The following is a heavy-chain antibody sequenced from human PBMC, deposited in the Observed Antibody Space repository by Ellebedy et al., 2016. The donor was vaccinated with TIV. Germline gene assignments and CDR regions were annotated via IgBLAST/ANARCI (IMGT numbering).Heavy chain of an antibody. V-gene: IGHV1-46*01. J-gene: IGHJ6*02. D-gene: IGHD2-15*01. CDR2: INPSTGGT. CDR3: ARGGVVVGVAEESYGMDV. CDR1: KYSLTTYY. Sequence: ASVKVSCKASKYSLTTYYMHWVRQAPGQGLEWMGVINPSTGGTTYAQKFQGRVTMTGDTSTSTVYMQLSSLRSEDTAVYHCARGGVVVGVAEESYGMDVWGQGTTVIVS.